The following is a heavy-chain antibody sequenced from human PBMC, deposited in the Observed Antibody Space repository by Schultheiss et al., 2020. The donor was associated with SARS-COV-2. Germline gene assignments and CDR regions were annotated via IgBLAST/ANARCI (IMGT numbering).Heavy chain of an antibody. Sequence: SETLSLTCTVSGGSISSYYWSWIRQPPGKGLEWIGEINHSGSTNYNPSLKSRVTISVDTSKNQFSLKLSSVTAADTAVYYCARGTHIAVAGDFDYWGQGTLVTVSS. CDR1: GGSISSYY. D-gene: IGHD6-19*01. J-gene: IGHJ4*02. CDR2: INHSGST. V-gene: IGHV4-34*01. CDR3: ARGTHIAVAGDFDY.